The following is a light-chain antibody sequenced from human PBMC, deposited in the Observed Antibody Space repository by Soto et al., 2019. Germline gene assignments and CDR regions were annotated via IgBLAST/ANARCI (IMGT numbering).Light chain of an antibody. Sequence: DIQMTQSHSSLSASVGDRVTITCRASQSISNYLNWYQQRPGEAPKLLIYAASSLQSGVPSRFSGSGSGTDFTLSISSLQPEDFATYYCQQSYRAPVTFGQGTKLEVK. CDR3: QQSYRAPVT. J-gene: IGKJ1*01. CDR2: AAS. CDR1: QSISNY. V-gene: IGKV1-39*01.